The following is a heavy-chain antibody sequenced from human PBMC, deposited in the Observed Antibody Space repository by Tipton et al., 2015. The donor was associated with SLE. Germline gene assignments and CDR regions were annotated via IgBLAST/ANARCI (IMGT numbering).Heavy chain of an antibody. D-gene: IGHD2-2*01. J-gene: IGHJ6*02. CDR3: ARRPRPAAMDYYYGMDV. Sequence: TLSLTCTVSGGSISSSSYYWGWIRQPPGKGLEWIGEIYHSGSTNYNPSLKSRVTISVDKSKNQFSLKLSSVTAADTAVYYCARRPRPAAMDYYYGMDVWGQGTTVTVSS. CDR2: IYHSGST. CDR1: GGSISSSSYY. V-gene: IGHV4-39*07.